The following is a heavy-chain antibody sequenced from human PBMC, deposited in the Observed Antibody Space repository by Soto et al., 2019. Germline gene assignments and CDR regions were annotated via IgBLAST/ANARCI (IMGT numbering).Heavy chain of an antibody. Sequence: QVQLQESGPGLVKPSGTLSLTCAVSGGSFTSNNWWTWVSQPPGQGLEWIGEIDRTVSTNYNPSLKSRVTISLDKSENQFSLKVTSLTAADTAVYYCASRAPGTSVDYWGQGTLVTVSS. V-gene: IGHV4-4*02. CDR2: IDRTVST. CDR3: ASRAPGTSVDY. CDR1: GGSFTSNNW. J-gene: IGHJ4*02. D-gene: IGHD1-7*01.